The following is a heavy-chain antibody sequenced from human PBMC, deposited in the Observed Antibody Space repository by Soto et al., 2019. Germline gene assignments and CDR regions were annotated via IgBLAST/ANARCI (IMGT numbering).Heavy chain of an antibody. V-gene: IGHV3-7*03. CDR1: GFTFSSYW. D-gene: IGHD2-2*01. Sequence: GGSLRLSCAASGFTFSSYWMSWVRQAPGKGLEWVANIKQDGSQKYYVDSVKGRFTISRDNAKNSLYLQMNSLRAEDTAVYYCAKPQVDCSSTTCYSDYYYYYGMDVWGQGTTVTVSS. CDR3: AKPQVDCSSTTCYSDYYYYYGMDV. CDR2: IKQDGSQK. J-gene: IGHJ6*02.